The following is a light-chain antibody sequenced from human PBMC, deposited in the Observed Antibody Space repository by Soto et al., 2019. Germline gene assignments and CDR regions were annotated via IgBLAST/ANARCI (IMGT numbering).Light chain of an antibody. CDR3: HQANSFPLT. Sequence: DIQMTQSPSSVSASVGDRVTITCRASQGISSRLSWYQQKPVKAPNLLIYAASNLQSGVPSRFRGSGSQTDFTLTIGSLQPEDFATYYCHQANSFPLTLGGGTKVEIK. CDR2: AAS. J-gene: IGKJ4*01. V-gene: IGKV1-12*01. CDR1: QGISSR.